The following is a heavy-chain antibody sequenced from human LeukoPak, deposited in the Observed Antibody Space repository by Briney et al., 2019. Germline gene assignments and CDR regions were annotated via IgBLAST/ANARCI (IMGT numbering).Heavy chain of an antibody. D-gene: IGHD4-11*01. CDR3: ASNRGTTISDAFDI. Sequence: PGGSLRLSCAASGFTFSTYAMSWVRQAPGKGLEWVSVIYSGGSTYYADSVKGRFTISRDNSKNTLYLQMNSLRAEDTAVYYCASNRGTTISDAFDIWGQGTMVTVSS. CDR1: GFTFSTYA. CDR2: IYSGGST. J-gene: IGHJ3*02. V-gene: IGHV3-66*01.